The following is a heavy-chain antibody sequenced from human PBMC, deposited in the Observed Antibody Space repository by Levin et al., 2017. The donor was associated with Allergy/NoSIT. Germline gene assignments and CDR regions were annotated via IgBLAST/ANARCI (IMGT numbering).Heavy chain of an antibody. V-gene: IGHV4-59*01. D-gene: IGHD3-9*01. CDR1: GGSISSYY. Sequence: SGGSLRLSCTVSGGSISSYYWSWIRQPPGKGLEWIGYIYYSGSTNYNPSLKSRVTISVDTSKNQFSLKLSSVTAADTAVYYCARGRIPEYYDILTGYLGSAPAGGYYYYYMDVWGKGTTVTVSS. CDR2: IYYSGST. J-gene: IGHJ6*03. CDR3: ARGRIPEYYDILTGYLGSAPAGGYYYYYMDV.